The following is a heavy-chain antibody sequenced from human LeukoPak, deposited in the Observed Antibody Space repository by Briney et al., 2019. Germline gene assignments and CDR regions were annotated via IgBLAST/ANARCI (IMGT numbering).Heavy chain of an antibody. CDR3: ALLAVASDFDY. CDR1: GFTFSTYW. D-gene: IGHD6-19*01. CDR2: IKGDGSED. J-gene: IGHJ4*02. Sequence: PGGSLRLSCAASGFTFSTYWMSWVRQAPGRGLEWVANIKGDGSEDYYMGSMKGRFTISRDNAKNSLYLQMNTLRVEDTGVYYCALLAVASDFDYWGQGALVTVSS. V-gene: IGHV3-7*01.